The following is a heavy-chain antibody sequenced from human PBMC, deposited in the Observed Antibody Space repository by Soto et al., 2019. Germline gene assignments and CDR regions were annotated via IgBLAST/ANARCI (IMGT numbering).Heavy chain of an antibody. D-gene: IGHD5-12*01. CDR1: GFTFTNVW. V-gene: IGHV3-15*01. CDR2: IKSKTDGGTT. Sequence: GGSLRLSCAASGFTFTNVWMSWVRQTPGKGLEWVGRIKSKTDGGTTDYAAPVKGRFTISRDDSKNTLYLQMNSLKTEDTAVYFCTTEYSGGPDNWGQGTLVTVSS. J-gene: IGHJ4*02. CDR3: TTEYSGGPDN.